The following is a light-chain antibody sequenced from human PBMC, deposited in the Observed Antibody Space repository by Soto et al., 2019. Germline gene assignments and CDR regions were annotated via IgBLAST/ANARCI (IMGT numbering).Light chain of an antibody. Sequence: EVVITQSPATLSMSPGERATLSCRASQSVTTNMAWYQQKPGQAPRLLIYGASTRPTGIPARFSGSGSGTDFTLTMSSLQSEDFAVYYCQQYKYWPPWTFG. CDR2: GAS. J-gene: IGKJ1*01. V-gene: IGKV3-15*01. CDR3: QQYKYWPPWT. CDR1: QSVTTN.